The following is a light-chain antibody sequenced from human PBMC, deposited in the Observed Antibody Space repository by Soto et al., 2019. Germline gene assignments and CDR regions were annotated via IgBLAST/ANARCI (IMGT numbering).Light chain of an antibody. CDR2: AAS. CDR3: QQSYSTPYT. Sequence: DIQMTQSPSSLSASVGDRVTITCRASQSISSYLNWYQQKPGKAPKLLIYAASSLQGGVPSRFSGSGSGTAFTLTISSLQPEDFATYYCQQSYSTPYTFGQGTKLEIK. V-gene: IGKV1-39*01. CDR1: QSISSY. J-gene: IGKJ2*01.